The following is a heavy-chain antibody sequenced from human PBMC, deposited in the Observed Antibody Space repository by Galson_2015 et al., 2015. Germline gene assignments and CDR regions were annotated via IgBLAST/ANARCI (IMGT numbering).Heavy chain of an antibody. D-gene: IGHD2-21*02. Sequence: SLRLSCAASGFTVSSNYMSWVRQAPGKGLEWVSVIYSGGSTYYADSVKGRFTISRDNSKNTLYLQMNSLRAEDTAVYYCAREPGSGGDSKGGFDYWGQGTQVTVSS. V-gene: IGHV3-53*01. CDR1: GFTVSSNY. CDR2: IYSGGST. CDR3: AREPGSGGDSKGGFDY. J-gene: IGHJ4*02.